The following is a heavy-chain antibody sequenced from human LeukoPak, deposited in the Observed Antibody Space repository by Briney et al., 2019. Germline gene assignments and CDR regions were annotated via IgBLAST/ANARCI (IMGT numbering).Heavy chain of an antibody. J-gene: IGHJ4*02. V-gene: IGHV3-23*01. CDR1: GFTFSSYA. CDR2: ISGSGGST. Sequence: GGSLRLSCAASGFTFSSYAMSWVRQVRGKGQEWVSAISGSGGSTYYADSVKGRFTISRDNSKNTLYLQMNSLRAEDTAVYYCAKEGGIAAAGALDYWGQGTLVTVSS. D-gene: IGHD6-13*01. CDR3: AKEGGIAAAGALDY.